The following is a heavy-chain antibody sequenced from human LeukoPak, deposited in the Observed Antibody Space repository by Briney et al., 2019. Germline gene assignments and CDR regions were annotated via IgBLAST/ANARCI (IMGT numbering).Heavy chain of an antibody. Sequence: GGSLRLSCAASGVTFSNAWMSWVRQAPGKGLEWVGRIKRKPDGGTTDYAAPVKGRFTISRDDSKNTLYLQMNSLKNEDTAVYYCTTVGYDSSGFDYWGQGTLVTVSS. V-gene: IGHV3-15*01. CDR3: TTVGYDSSGFDY. CDR1: GVTFSNAW. J-gene: IGHJ4*02. D-gene: IGHD3-22*01. CDR2: IKRKPDGGTT.